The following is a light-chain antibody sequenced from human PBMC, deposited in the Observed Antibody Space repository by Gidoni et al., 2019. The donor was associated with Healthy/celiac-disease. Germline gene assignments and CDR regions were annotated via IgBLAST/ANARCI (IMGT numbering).Light chain of an antibody. CDR1: QDISNY. Sequence: DIQMTQSPSSLSASVGDRVTITCQASQDISNYLNWYQQKPGKATKLLIYDASNLETGVPSRFSGSGSGTDFTFTISSLQPEDIATYYCQQYDNLLPWTFGQGTKVEIK. CDR3: QQYDNLLPWT. CDR2: DAS. J-gene: IGKJ1*01. V-gene: IGKV1-33*01.